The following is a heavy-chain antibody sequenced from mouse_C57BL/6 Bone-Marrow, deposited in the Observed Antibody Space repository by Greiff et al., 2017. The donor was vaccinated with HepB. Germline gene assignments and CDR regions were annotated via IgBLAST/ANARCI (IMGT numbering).Heavy chain of an antibody. CDR1: GYTFTSYW. D-gene: IGHD1-1*01. CDR3: ARHGNHEWYFDY. J-gene: IGHJ2*01. CDR2: IDPSDSYT. Sequence: QVQLQQPGAELVMPGASVKLSCKASGYTFTSYWMHWVKQRPGQGLEWIGEIDPSDSYTNYNQKFKGKSTLPVDKASSTAYMQLSSLTSEDSAVYYCARHGNHEWYFDYWGQGTTLTVSS. V-gene: IGHV1-69*01.